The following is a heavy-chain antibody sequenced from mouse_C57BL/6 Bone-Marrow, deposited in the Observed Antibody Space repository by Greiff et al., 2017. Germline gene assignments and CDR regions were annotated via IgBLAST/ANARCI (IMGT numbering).Heavy chain of an antibody. Sequence: VQLQQSGAELVRPGASVKLSCKASGYTFTDYYINWVKQRPGQGLEWIARIYPGSGNTYYNEKFKGKATLTAEKSSCTAYMQLSSLTSEDSAVYFCARGYFSYAMDYWGQGTSVTVSS. CDR3: ARGYFSYAMDY. CDR2: IYPGSGNT. CDR1: GYTFTDYY. V-gene: IGHV1-76*01. J-gene: IGHJ4*01.